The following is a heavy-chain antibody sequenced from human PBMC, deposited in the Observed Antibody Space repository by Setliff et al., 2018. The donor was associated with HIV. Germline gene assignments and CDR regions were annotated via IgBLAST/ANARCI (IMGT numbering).Heavy chain of an antibody. J-gene: IGHJ4*02. CDR3: MYGGRTATTH. CDR1: GFTFSDYY. Sequence: GGSLRLSCAASGFTFSDYYLNWFRLAPGKGLEWISHITNTGSSTNYADSVKGRFTISRDNAKYSLYLHMNTLRVEDTAVYYCMYGGRTATTHWGQGTLVTVSS. D-gene: IGHD4-17*01. CDR2: ITNTGSST. V-gene: IGHV3-11*04.